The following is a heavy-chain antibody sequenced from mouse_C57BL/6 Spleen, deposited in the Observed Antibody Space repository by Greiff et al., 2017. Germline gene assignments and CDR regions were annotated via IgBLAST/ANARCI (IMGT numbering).Heavy chain of an antibody. CDR2: INPGSGGT. J-gene: IGHJ2*01. Sequence: VKLMESGAELVRPGTSVKVSCKASGYAFTNYLIEWVKQRPGQGLEWIGVINPGSGGTNYNEKFKGKATLTADKSSSTAYMQLSSLTSEDSAVYFCARSEYYGSSDYWGQGTTLTVSS. V-gene: IGHV1-54*01. CDR3: ARSEYYGSSDY. CDR1: GYAFTNYL. D-gene: IGHD1-1*01.